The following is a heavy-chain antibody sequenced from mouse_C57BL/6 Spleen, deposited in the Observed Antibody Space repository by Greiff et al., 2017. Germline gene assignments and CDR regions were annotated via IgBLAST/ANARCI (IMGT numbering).Heavy chain of an antibody. Sequence: DVKLQESGPGLVKPSQSLSLTCSVTGYSITSGYYWNWIRQFPGNKLEWMGYISYDGSNNYNPSLKNRISITRDTSKNQFFLKLNSVTTEDTATYYCARTYSNYDWYFDVWGTGTTVTVSS. CDR3: ARTYSNYDWYFDV. J-gene: IGHJ1*03. D-gene: IGHD2-5*01. V-gene: IGHV3-6*01. CDR2: ISYDGSN. CDR1: GYSITSGYY.